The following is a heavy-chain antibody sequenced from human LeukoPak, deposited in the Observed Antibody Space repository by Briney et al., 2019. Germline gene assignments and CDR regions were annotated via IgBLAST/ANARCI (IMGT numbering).Heavy chain of an antibody. CDR3: AGEENGGGCGLFDI. D-gene: IGHD2-21*01. Sequence: GASVKVSCKASGYTFSGYYIHWVRQAPGQGLEWMGRINPNNGGTNYAQKFQGRVTMTRDMSMSTAYMELSRLRSDDTAVYYCAGEENGGGCGLFDIWGKGKRVTV. CDR2: INPNNGGT. J-gene: IGHJ3*02. CDR1: GYTFSGYY. V-gene: IGHV1-2*06.